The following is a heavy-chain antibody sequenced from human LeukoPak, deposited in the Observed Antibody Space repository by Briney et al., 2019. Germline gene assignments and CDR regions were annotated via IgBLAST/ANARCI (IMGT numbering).Heavy chain of an antibody. CDR2: IYYSGST. CDR3: ATPYCGGDCYIDY. CDR1: GGSISSYY. Sequence: SETLSLTCTVSGGSISSYYWGWIRQPPGKGLEWIGSIYYSGSTYYNPSLKSRVTISVDTSKNQFSLKLSSVTAADTAVYYCATPYCGGDCYIDYWGQGTLVTVSS. J-gene: IGHJ4*02. D-gene: IGHD2-21*02. V-gene: IGHV4-39*01.